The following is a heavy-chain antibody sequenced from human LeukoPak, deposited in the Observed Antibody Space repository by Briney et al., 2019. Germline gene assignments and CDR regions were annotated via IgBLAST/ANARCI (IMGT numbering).Heavy chain of an antibody. D-gene: IGHD2-2*01. V-gene: IGHV3-23*01. J-gene: IGHJ4*02. CDR1: GFTFSSYA. CDR2: ISGSGGST. Sequence: PGGSLRLSCAASGFTFSSYAMSWVRQAPGKGLEWVSAISGSGGSTYYVDSVKGRFTISRDNSKNTLYLQMNSLRAEDTAVYYCAKAVAAAYQNLVDYWGQGTLVTVSS. CDR3: AKAVAAAYQNLVDY.